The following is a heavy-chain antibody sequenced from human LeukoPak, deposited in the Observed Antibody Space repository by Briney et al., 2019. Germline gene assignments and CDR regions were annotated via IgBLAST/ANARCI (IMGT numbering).Heavy chain of an antibody. CDR1: GFSLSTYG. V-gene: IGHV3-23*01. CDR3: AKDHGTAVAGFYY. Sequence: GASLRLSCAASGFSLSTYGVSWVRQPPGKGLEWVSGITGTGVSTYYADSVKGRFTVSRDTSKNTLYLQMNSLRAEDTAIYYCAKDHGTAVAGFYYWGQGTLVTVSS. D-gene: IGHD6-19*01. CDR2: ITGTGVST. J-gene: IGHJ4*02.